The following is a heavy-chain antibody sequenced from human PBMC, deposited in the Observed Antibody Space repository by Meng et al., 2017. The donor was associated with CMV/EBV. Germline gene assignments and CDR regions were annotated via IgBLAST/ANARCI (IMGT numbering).Heavy chain of an antibody. CDR3: ARNTEYYDFWSGYSGYFDL. CDR1: FSSYD. D-gene: IGHD3-3*01. CDR2: VTPNSGNT. J-gene: IGHJ2*01. Sequence: FSSYDITRLTPATGRGVEWLVWVTPNSGNTGYEQKFASRVTMTRNTSISTAYMELSSLRSEDTAVYYCARNTEYYDFWSGYSGYFDLWGRGTLVTVSS. V-gene: IGHV1-8*02.